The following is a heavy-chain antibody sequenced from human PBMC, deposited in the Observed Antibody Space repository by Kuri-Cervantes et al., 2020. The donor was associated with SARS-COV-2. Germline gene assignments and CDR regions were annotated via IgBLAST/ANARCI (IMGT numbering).Heavy chain of an antibody. CDR1: GFTFSSYG. CDR2: IWYGGSNK. J-gene: IGHJ4*02. D-gene: IGHD6-6*01. V-gene: IGHV3-33*03. Sequence: GGSLRLSCAASGFTFSSYGMHWVRQAPGKGLEWVAVIWYGGSNKYYADSVKGRFTISRDNAKNSLYLQMNSLRAEDTAVYYCANLPASSTIIDYWGQGTLVTVSS. CDR3: ANLPASSTIIDY.